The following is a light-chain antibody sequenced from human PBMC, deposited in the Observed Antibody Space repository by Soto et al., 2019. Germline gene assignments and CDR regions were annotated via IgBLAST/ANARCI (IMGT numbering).Light chain of an antibody. CDR2: DAS. CDR3: QQRSNWPRRFT. Sequence: EIVLTQSPATLSLSPGERATLSCRASQSVSSYLAWYQQKPGQAPRLLIYDASNRATGIPARFSGSGSETDFTLTISSQEPEDFAVYYCQQRSNWPRRFTFGPGTKVDIK. J-gene: IGKJ3*01. CDR1: QSVSSY. V-gene: IGKV3-11*01.